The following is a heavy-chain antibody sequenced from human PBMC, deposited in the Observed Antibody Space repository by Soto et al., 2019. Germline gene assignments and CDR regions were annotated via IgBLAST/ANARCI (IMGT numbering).Heavy chain of an antibody. CDR1: GYTFTSYG. CDR2: ISAYNGNT. J-gene: IGHJ6*02. V-gene: IGHV1-18*01. CDR3: ASPNSDTRANRTCSGGSCYFQGDYYYYGMDV. D-gene: IGHD2-15*01. Sequence: ASVKVSCKASGYTFTSYGISWVRQAPGQGLEWMGWISAYNGNTNYAQKLQGRVTMTTDTSTSTAYMELRSLRSADTAVYYCASPNSDTRANRTCSGGSCYFQGDYYYYGMDVWGQGTTVTVSS.